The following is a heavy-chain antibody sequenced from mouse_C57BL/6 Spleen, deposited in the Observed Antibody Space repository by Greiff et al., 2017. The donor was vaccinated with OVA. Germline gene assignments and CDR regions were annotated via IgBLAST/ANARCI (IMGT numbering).Heavy chain of an antibody. J-gene: IGHJ2*01. CDR1: GFSFNTYA. D-gene: IGHD2-1*01. V-gene: IGHV10-1*01. Sequence: EVMLVESGGGLVQPKGSLKLSCAASGFSFNTYAMNWVRQAPGKGLEWVARIRSKSNNYATYYADSVKDRFTISRDDSESMLYLQMNNLKTEDTAMYYCVRHDGNYLYFDYWGQGTTLTVSS. CDR3: VRHDGNYLYFDY. CDR2: IRSKSNNYAT.